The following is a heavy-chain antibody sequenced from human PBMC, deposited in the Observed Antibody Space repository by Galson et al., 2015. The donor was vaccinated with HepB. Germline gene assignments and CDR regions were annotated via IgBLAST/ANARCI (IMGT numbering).Heavy chain of an antibody. J-gene: IGHJ4*02. V-gene: IGHV1-46*01. CDR3: ARAIMSITMVRGVNATNHVDY. CDR1: GYTFSSYY. D-gene: IGHD3-10*01. CDR2: INPSGGST. Sequence: SVKVSCKASGYTFSSYYMNWVRQAPGQGLEWMGIINPSGGSTSYAQKFQGRVTMTRDKSTNTVYMELSSLRSEDTAVYYCARAIMSITMVRGVNATNHVDYWDQGTLGTVSP.